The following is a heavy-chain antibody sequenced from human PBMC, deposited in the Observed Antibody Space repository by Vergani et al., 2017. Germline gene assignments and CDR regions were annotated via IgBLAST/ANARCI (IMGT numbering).Heavy chain of an antibody. Sequence: QVQLVESGGGVVQPGRSLRLSCAASGFTFSSYAMHWVRQAPGKGLEWVAVISYDGSNKYYADSVKGRFTIARDNSKNTLFLQMNSLRAEDTAVYYCVRDRRPEVVNIFDYWGRGTLVTVSS. CDR1: GFTFSSYA. D-gene: IGHD4-23*01. CDR2: ISYDGSNK. J-gene: IGHJ4*02. CDR3: VRDRRPEVVNIFDY. V-gene: IGHV3-30-3*01.